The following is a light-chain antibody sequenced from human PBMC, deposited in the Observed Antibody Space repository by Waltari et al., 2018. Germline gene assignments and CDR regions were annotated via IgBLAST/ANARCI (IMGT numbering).Light chain of an antibody. CDR1: LRVSTW. CDR2: EAS. CDR3: QQYNSFSRT. J-gene: IGKJ1*01. Sequence: IQMTQSPSTLSASVGDRVTITCRASLRVSTWLAWYQQKPGKAPKLLISEASNLESGVPSRFRGSGSGTEFTLTISSLQPDDFATYFCQQYNSFSRTFGQGTKVEIK. V-gene: IGKV1-5*03.